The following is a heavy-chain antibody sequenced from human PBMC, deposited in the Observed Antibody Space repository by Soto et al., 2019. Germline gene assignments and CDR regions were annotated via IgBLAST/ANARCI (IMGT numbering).Heavy chain of an antibody. D-gene: IGHD5-12*01. Sequence: PEETLSLTCTVSGGSISSSSYYWGWIRQPPGKGLEWTGSIYYSGSTYYNPSLKSRVTISVDTSKNQFSLKLSSVTAADTAVYYCARHVPQRDGYNLRIVAVIDYWGQGTLVTVSS. CDR3: ARHVPQRDGYNLRIVAVIDY. J-gene: IGHJ4*02. CDR2: IYYSGST. CDR1: GGSISSSSYY. V-gene: IGHV4-39*01.